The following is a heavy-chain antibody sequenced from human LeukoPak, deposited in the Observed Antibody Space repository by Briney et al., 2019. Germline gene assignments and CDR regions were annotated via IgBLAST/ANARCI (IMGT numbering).Heavy chain of an antibody. D-gene: IGHD5-18*01. CDR3: AKGANTAMITSYFDY. J-gene: IGHJ4*02. CDR1: GFTFSDYA. V-gene: IGHV3-23*01. CDR2: LSGSGAGT. Sequence: GGSLRLSCAASGFTFSDYALGWVRQAPGRGLEWVATLSGSGAGTYYSDSVQGRFTISRDNSKSTLSLQMNSLRAEDTAVYYCAKGANTAMITSYFDYWGQGTLVTVSS.